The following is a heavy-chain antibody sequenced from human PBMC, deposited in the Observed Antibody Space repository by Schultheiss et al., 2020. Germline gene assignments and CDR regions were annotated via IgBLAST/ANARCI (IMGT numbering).Heavy chain of an antibody. CDR3: ARLYSPPQGDNYFQH. D-gene: IGHD2-21*01. CDR1: GGTFSSYT. J-gene: IGHJ1*01. V-gene: IGHV1-69*02. CDR2: INPILGIT. Sequence: SVKVSCKASGGTFSSYTISWVGQAPGQGLEWMGRINPILGITNYAQKFQGRVTITADKSTSTAYMELSSLRSEDTAVYYCARLYSPPQGDNYFQHWSQDTLVTVSS.